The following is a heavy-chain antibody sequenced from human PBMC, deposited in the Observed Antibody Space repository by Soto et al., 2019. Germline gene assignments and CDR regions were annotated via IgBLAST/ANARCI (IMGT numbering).Heavy chain of an antibody. CDR2: ISSSSSYI. J-gene: IGHJ5*02. CDR3: ASSDCASASSYVVWFDP. D-gene: IGHD2-2*01. V-gene: IGHV3-21*01. Sequence: EVQLVASGGGLVKPGGSLRLSCAASGFSFSNYGMNWGRQAPGKGLEWVSSISSSSSYISYADSVKGRFTISTDNAKNSVYLQFNSLRAEDTAVYYCASSDCASASSYVVWFDPWGQGTLVTVSS. CDR1: GFSFSNYG.